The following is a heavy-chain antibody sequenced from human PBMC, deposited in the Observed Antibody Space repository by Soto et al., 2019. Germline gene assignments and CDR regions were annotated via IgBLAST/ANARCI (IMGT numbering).Heavy chain of an antibody. Sequence: ASVKVSCKASGYTFTSYYMHWVRQAPGQGLEWMGIINPSGGSTSYAQKFQGRVTMARDTFTSTVYMELSSLRSEDTAVYYCARDIAEADPWGYYYGMDVWGQGTTVTVSS. CDR2: INPSGGST. J-gene: IGHJ6*02. V-gene: IGHV1-46*01. CDR3: ARDIAEADPWGYYYGMDV. CDR1: GYTFTSYY. D-gene: IGHD6-13*01.